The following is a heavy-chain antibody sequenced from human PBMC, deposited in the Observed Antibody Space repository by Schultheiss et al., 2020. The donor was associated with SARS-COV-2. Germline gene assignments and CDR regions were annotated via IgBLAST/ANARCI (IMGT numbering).Heavy chain of an antibody. D-gene: IGHD3-22*01. CDR1: GYKFNNFW. V-gene: IGHV5-51*01. J-gene: IGHJ4*02. Sequence: GESLKISCKASGYKFNNFWIGWVRQMPGKGLEWMGIIYPGDSDTRYSPSFKGQVSISADKSTITAYLQWSSLKASDSAMHYCARPTWGYSTGFYPIHFDFWGQGTLVTVSS. CDR3: ARPTWGYSTGFYPIHFDF. CDR2: IYPGDSDT.